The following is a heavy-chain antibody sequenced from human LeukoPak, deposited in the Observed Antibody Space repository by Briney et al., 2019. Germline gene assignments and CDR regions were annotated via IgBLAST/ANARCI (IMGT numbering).Heavy chain of an antibody. CDR3: ARQTFPSMFIDF. D-gene: IGHD2-21*01. CDR2: IYYSGST. CDR1: GGSFSDYY. V-gene: IGHV4-59*08. Sequence: SETLSLTCAVYGGSFSDYYWTWIRQSPGKGLEWIGYIYYSGSTSYNPSLESRVTISVDTSKDQFSLKVNSVTAADTATYFCARQTFPSMFIDFWGQGALVTVSS. J-gene: IGHJ4*02.